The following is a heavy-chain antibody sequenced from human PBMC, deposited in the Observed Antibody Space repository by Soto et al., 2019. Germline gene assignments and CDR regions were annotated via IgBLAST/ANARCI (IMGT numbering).Heavy chain of an antibody. Sequence: ASVKVSCKASGYSFSNFYIHWVRQGPGQGLEWMGIINPSGGSTAYAQKFLGRVTMTRDTSTSTVYMELSSLGSEDTAVYYCAKLALVLGLGFDYWGQGTLVTVSS. CDR1: GYSFSNFY. CDR3: AKLALVLGLGFDY. V-gene: IGHV1-46*01. J-gene: IGHJ4*02. D-gene: IGHD2-21*01. CDR2: INPSGGST.